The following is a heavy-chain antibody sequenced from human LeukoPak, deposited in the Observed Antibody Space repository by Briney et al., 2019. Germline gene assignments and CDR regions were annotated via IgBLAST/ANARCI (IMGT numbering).Heavy chain of an antibody. D-gene: IGHD4-17*01. V-gene: IGHV4-4*07. CDR1: GGSISSYY. CDR2: IYTSGST. Sequence: SETLSLTCTVSGGSISSYYWSWIRQPAGKGLEWIGRIYTSGSTNYNPSLKSRVTMSVDTSKNQFSLKLSSVTAADTAVYYCARDENGMVTTGTKNWFDPWGQGTLVTVSS. CDR3: ARDENGMVTTGTKNWFDP. J-gene: IGHJ5*02.